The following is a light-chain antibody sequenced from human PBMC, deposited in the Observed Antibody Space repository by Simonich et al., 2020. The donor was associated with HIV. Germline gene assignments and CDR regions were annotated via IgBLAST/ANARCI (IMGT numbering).Light chain of an antibody. CDR3: QSYDTNNQV. CDR2: KDC. Sequence: SYELTQPSSVSVSPGQTARINCSGEVMAKTYTRLFQQKPGQSPVLVIYKDCERPSGIRERFSGSSSGRTVTLTISGAQVEDEADYYCQSYDTNNQVFGGGTKLTVL. CDR1: VMAKTY. V-gene: IGLV3-27*01. J-gene: IGLJ3*02.